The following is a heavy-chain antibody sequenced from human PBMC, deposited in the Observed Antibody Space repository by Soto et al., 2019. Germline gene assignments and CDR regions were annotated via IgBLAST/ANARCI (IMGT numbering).Heavy chain of an antibody. CDR1: GYTFTSYG. D-gene: IGHD6-19*01. V-gene: IGHV1-18*01. CDR3: ASSYPGIGPGIAVAGFDY. CDR2: ISAYNANT. Sequence: QVQLVQSGAEVKKPGASVKVSCKASGYTFTSYGISWVRQAPGQGLEWMGWISAYNANTNYAQKLQGRVTMTTDTSTSTSYMELRSLRSDDTAVYYCASSYPGIGPGIAVAGFDYWGQGTLVTVSS. J-gene: IGHJ4*02.